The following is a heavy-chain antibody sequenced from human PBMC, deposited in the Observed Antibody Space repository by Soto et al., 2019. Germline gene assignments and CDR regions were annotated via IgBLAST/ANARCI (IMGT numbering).Heavy chain of an antibody. CDR2: ISGSGGST. CDR1: GFTFSSYA. J-gene: IGHJ6*03. V-gene: IGHV3-23*01. CDR3: ARHPGGNYYGSGSPIGSYYYYHLDV. D-gene: IGHD3-10*01. Sequence: PGGSLRLSCAASGFTFSSYAMSWVRQAPGKGLEWVSAISGSGGSTYYADSVKGRFTISRDNSKNTLYLQMNSLRAEETAVYYCARHPGGNYYGSGSPIGSYYYYHLDVWGKGTTVTVSS.